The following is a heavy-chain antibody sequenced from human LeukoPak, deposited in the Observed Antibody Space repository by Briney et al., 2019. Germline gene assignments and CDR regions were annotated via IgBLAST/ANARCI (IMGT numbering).Heavy chain of an antibody. V-gene: IGHV3-9*01. CDR3: ARAYSSQEFDY. CDR2: ISWNSGGI. CDR1: GFTFDDYA. D-gene: IGHD6-13*01. J-gene: IGHJ4*02. Sequence: GGSLRLSCAASGFTFDDYAMHWVRQAPGKGLEWVSGISWNSGGIGYADSVKGRFTISRDNAKNSLYLQMNSLRAEDTALYYCARAYSSQEFDYWGQGTLVTVSS.